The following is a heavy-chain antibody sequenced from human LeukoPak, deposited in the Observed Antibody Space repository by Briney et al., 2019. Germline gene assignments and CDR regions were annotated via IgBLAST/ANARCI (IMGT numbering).Heavy chain of an antibody. CDR2: VDPEDGET. CDR3: ATVKTYYDFWSGYSFDY. J-gene: IGHJ4*02. V-gene: IGHV1-24*01. D-gene: IGHD3-3*01. CDR1: GYTLTELS. Sequence: GASVKVSCKVSGYTLTELSMHWVRQSPGKGLEWMGGVDPEDGETIYAQKFQGRVTMTEDTSTDTAYMELSSLRSEDTAVYYCATVKTYYDFWSGYSFDYWGQGTLVTVSS.